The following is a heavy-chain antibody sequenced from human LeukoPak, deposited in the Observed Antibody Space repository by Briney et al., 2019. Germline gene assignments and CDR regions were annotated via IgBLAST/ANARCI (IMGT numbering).Heavy chain of an antibody. J-gene: IGHJ3*02. D-gene: IGHD2/OR15-2a*01. CDR1: GFTFSDYY. CDR3: ARDVLGSQYRRDAFDI. V-gene: IGHV3-11*01. Sequence: GGSLRLSCAASGFTFSDYYMSWIRQAPGKGLEWVSYISSSGSTIYYADSVKGRFTISRDNAKNSLYLQMNSLRAEDTAVYYCARDVLGSQYRRDAFDIWGQGTMVTVSP. CDR2: ISSSGSTI.